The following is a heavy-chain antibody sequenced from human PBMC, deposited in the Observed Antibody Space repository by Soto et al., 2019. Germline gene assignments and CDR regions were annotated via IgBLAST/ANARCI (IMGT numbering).Heavy chain of an antibody. CDR3: ATSGTYYYDSSGADFDY. J-gene: IGHJ4*02. Sequence: GGSLRLSCAASGFTFSSYAMHWVRQAPGKGLEWVAVISYDGSNKYYADSVKGRFTISRDNSKNTLYLQMNSLRAEDTAVYYCATSGTYYYDSSGADFDYWGQGTLVTVSS. CDR2: ISYDGSNK. V-gene: IGHV3-30-3*01. D-gene: IGHD3-22*01. CDR1: GFTFSSYA.